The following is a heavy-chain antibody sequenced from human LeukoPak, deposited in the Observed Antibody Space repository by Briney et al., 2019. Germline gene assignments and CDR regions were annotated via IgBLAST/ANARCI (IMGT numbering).Heavy chain of an antibody. CDR2: IYYSGST. Sequence: SDTLSLTCTVSGGSISSYYWSWIPQPPGKGLEWIGYIYYSGSTNYNPSLKSRVTISVDTSKNQFSLKLSSVTTADTAVYYCARLDGVVPAQRCDYWGQGTLVTVSS. D-gene: IGHD2-2*01. J-gene: IGHJ4*02. CDR1: GGSISSYY. CDR3: ARLDGVVPAQRCDY. V-gene: IGHV4-59*08.